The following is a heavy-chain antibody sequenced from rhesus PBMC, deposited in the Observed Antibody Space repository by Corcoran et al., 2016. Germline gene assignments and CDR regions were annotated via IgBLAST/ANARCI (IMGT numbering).Heavy chain of an antibody. CDR3: VRNYDYGSNFGY. CDR1: GGSISTNYFY. CDR2: INTSGTT. V-gene: IGHV4-122*02. J-gene: IGHJ4*01. Sequence: QVQLQESGPGLVKPSETLSLTCAVSGGSISTNYFYWSWIRQPPGKGLEWIGYINTSGTTSSPPSLKVRVTISRDTSKNQFSLKLSSVTAADTAVYYCVRNYDYGSNFGYWGQGVLVTVSS. D-gene: IGHD4-29*01.